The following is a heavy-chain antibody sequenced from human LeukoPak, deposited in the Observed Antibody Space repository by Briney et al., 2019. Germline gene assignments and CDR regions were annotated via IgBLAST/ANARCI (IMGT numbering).Heavy chain of an antibody. D-gene: IGHD2-2*01. CDR2: IISSSSTI. Sequence: PGGSLTLSCAASGFTFSSYSMNWLRQAPGKGLEWVSYIISSSSTIYYADSVKGRFTISRDNSKNTLYLQMNSLRAEDTAVYYCASSAGYCSSTSCSFDYWGQGTLVTVSS. J-gene: IGHJ4*02. CDR3: ASSAGYCSSTSCSFDY. V-gene: IGHV3-48*01. CDR1: GFTFSSYS.